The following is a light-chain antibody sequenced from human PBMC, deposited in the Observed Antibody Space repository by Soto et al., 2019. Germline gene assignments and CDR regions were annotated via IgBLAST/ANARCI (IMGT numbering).Light chain of an antibody. V-gene: IGKV1-33*01. CDR1: QDISIY. Sequence: IQMTQSPSSLSASVGDSVTITCQASQDISIYVNWYQQHPGKAPKLLIYEASNLEAGVPSRFSGSGSGTHFSLTISSLQPEDSATYYLQQYETLYTFGPGTKLEI. CDR2: EAS. CDR3: QQYETLYT. J-gene: IGKJ2*01.